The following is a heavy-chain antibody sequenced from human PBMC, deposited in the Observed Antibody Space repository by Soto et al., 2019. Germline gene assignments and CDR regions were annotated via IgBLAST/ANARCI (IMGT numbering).Heavy chain of an antibody. Sequence: EVQLLDSGGGLVQPGGSLRLSCTASGFTFGSYAMSWVRQVPGKGLEWVSSISGGADDTYYRGSVKGRFTISRENSKNTLYLQMNSLRSEDTAVYYCAKGWGYGKLFDYWGQGTLVTVSS. J-gene: IGHJ4*02. CDR2: ISGGADDT. V-gene: IGHV3-23*01. CDR3: AKGWGYGKLFDY. D-gene: IGHD5-12*01. CDR1: GFTFGSYA.